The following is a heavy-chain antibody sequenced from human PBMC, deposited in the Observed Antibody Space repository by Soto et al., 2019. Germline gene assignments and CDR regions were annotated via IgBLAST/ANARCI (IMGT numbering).Heavy chain of an antibody. CDR3: ARGLATIFGVAVYYYGMDV. Sequence: RGESLKISCKGSGYSFTSYWIGWVRQMPGKGLEWMGIIYPGDSDTRYSPSFQGQVTISADKSISTAYLQWSSLKASDTAMYYCARGLATIFGVAVYYYGMDVWGQGTTVTVSS. V-gene: IGHV5-51*01. D-gene: IGHD3-3*01. CDR2: IYPGDSDT. CDR1: GYSFTSYW. J-gene: IGHJ6*02.